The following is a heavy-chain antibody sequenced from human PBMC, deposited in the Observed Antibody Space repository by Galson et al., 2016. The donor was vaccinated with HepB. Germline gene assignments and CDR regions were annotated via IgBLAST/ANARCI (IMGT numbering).Heavy chain of an antibody. CDR1: GGSMSSSDW. CDR2: VYQSGNT. CDR3: ARCFGESRLGSVYGMDV. J-gene: IGHJ6*02. Sequence: SETLSLTCAVSGGSMSSSDWWSWVRQSPGKELEWIGEVYQSGNTNYNPSLQSRVTIAIDNSKKQFSLKLSTLTAADTAVYYCARCFGESRLGSVYGMDVWGQGTTVTVSS. V-gene: IGHV4-4*02. D-gene: IGHD3-10*01.